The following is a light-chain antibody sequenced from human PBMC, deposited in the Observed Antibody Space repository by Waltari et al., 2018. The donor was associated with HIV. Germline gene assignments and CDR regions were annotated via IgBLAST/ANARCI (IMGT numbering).Light chain of an antibody. CDR3: LLDYGGRRPSWV. J-gene: IGLJ3*02. CDR1: TGAVSTSSY. Sequence: VVTQEPSLTVSPGGTVTLTCASSTGAVSTSSYPSWFQQRPGQAPRPLIFSLNKRHSWTPEHVSGSLLGDKAVLTLSPVQPEDEADYYCLLDYGGRRPSWVFGGGTKLTVL. V-gene: IGLV7-43*01. CDR2: SLN.